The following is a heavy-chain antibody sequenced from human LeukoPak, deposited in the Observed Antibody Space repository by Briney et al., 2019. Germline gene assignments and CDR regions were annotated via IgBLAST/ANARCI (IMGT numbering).Heavy chain of an antibody. D-gene: IGHD2-2*01. V-gene: IGHV3-7*01. CDR1: GFTFSSYW. CDR3: ARVPGEDYFDY. Sequence: PGGSLRLSCAASGFTFSSYWMSWVRQAPGKGLEWVANIKQDGSEKYYVDSVKGRFTISRDNAKNSLYLQMSSLRAEDTAVYYCARVPGEDYFDYWGQGTLVTVSS. J-gene: IGHJ4*02. CDR2: IKQDGSEK.